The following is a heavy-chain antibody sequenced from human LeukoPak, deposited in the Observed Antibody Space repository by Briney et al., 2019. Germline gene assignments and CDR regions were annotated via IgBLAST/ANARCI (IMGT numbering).Heavy chain of an antibody. Sequence: PGGSLRLSCAASGFTFDDYAMHWVRQAPGKGLEWVSGISWNSGTIGYADSVKGRFTISRDNAKNSLYLQVNSLRAQDTALYYCAKGQGSDWAYYFDYWGQGTLVTVSS. CDR2: ISWNSGTI. V-gene: IGHV3-9*01. J-gene: IGHJ4*02. CDR1: GFTFDDYA. CDR3: AKGQGSDWAYYFDY. D-gene: IGHD6-19*01.